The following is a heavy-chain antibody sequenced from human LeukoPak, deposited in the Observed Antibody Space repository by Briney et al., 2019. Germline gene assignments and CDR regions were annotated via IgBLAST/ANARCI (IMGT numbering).Heavy chain of an antibody. CDR1: GGSISSYH. Sequence: PSETLSLTCTVSGGSISSYHWSWIRQPAGKGLEWIGRIYTSGSTNYNPSLKSRVTMSVDTSKNQFSLKLSSVTAADTAVYYCAREKIGTGTVLGKDYYYMDVWGKGTTVTVSS. D-gene: IGHD3-16*01. J-gene: IGHJ6*03. V-gene: IGHV4-4*07. CDR2: IYTSGST. CDR3: AREKIGTGTVLGKDYYYMDV.